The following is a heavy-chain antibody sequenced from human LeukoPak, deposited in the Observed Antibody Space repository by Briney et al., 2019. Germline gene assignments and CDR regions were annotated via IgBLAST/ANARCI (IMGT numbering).Heavy chain of an antibody. CDR1: GYTFTGYY. CDR3: ARVGGDILAGLGAFDI. V-gene: IGHV1-2*02. J-gene: IGHJ3*02. Sequence: ASVKVSCKASGYTFTGYYMHWVRQAPGQGLEWMGLINPNSGGTNYAQKFQGRVTMTRDTSISTAYMELSRLRSDDTAVYYCARVGGDILAGLGAFDIWGQGTMVTVSS. D-gene: IGHD3-9*01. CDR2: INPNSGGT.